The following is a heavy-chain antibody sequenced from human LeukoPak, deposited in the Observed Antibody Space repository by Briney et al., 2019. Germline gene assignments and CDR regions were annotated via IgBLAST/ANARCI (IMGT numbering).Heavy chain of an antibody. J-gene: IGHJ4*02. CDR1: GFTFNSYA. Sequence: GRSLRLSCTASGFTFNSYAMHWVRQAPGKGLEWVAVISKDGSNKYCVDSVKGRFTISRDNSKNTVYLQMSSLRAEDTAVYYCAGVSFSSGWYRDYWGQGTLVTVSS. CDR3: AGVSFSSGWYRDY. V-gene: IGHV3-30-3*01. D-gene: IGHD6-19*01. CDR2: ISKDGSNK.